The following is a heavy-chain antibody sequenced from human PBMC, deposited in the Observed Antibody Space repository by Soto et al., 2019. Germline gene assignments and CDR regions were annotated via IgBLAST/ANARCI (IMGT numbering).Heavy chain of an antibody. CDR3: ARDQSFDRNYYSGIDV. CDR1: GYKFSSYA. J-gene: IGHJ6*02. CDR2: INVGNGNT. V-gene: IGHV1-3*01. Sequence: GASVKVSCKASGYKFSSYAIHWVRQAPGQRLEWMGWINVGNGNTKYSQKFHDRVTIIRDTSADTAYMEVSSLRSEDSAIYYCARDQSFDRNYYSGIDVWGQGTTVTVSS.